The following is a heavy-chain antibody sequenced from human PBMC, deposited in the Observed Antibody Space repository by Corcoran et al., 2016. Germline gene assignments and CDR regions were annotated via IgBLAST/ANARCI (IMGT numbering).Heavy chain of an antibody. CDR2: IKSKTDGGTT. CDR1: GFTFSNAW. J-gene: IGHJ6*02. CDR3: TTESEGYWSSTSCYWGYYYYGMDV. V-gene: IGHV3-15*01. Sequence: EVQLVESGGGLVKPGGSLRLSCAASGFTFSNAWMSWVRQAPGKGLEWVGRIKSKTDGGTTDYAAPVKGRFTISRDDSKNTLYLQMNSLKTEDTDVYYCTTESEGYWSSTSCYWGYYYYGMDVWCQGTTVTVSS. D-gene: IGHD2-2*01.